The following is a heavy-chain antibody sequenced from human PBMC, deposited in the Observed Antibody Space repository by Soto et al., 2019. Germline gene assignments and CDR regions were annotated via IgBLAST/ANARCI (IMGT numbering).Heavy chain of an antibody. CDR1: GFTFSSYG. CDR3: ARDWGDGYNSGFDY. J-gene: IGHJ4*02. CDR2: IWYDGSNK. Sequence: GGSLRLSCAASGFTFSSYGMHWVRQAPGKGLEWVAVIWYDGSNKYYADSVKGRLTISRDNSKNTLYLQMNSLRAEDTAVYYCARDWGDGYNSGFDYWGQGTLVTVSS. V-gene: IGHV3-33*01. D-gene: IGHD5-12*01.